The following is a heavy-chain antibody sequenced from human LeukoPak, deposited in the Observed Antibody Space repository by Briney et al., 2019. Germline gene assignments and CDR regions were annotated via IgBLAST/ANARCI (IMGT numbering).Heavy chain of an antibody. V-gene: IGHV1-18*01. CDR1: GYTFNTYG. J-gene: IGHJ6*03. D-gene: IGHD3-3*01. Sequence: ASVKVSCKPSGYTFNTYGITWVRQAPGQGLEWMGWISPYNGNTNYAQKFQGRVTLTTDTSTSTAYMELSSLRSEDTAVYYCARRGKGFWSAYYYYYYMDVWGKGTTVTVSS. CDR2: ISPYNGNT. CDR3: ARRGKGFWSAYYYYYYMDV.